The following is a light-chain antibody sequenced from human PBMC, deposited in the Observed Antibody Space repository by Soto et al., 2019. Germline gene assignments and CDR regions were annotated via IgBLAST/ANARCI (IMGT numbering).Light chain of an antibody. V-gene: IGKV3-20*01. Sequence: EIVLTQSPGTLSFSPGERATLSCRASQSVNSNYLTRYQQKSGQAPRLLIYGASSRATGIQDRFSGSGSETDFTGTISSLEPEDCAAYYCQQYGSSPITFGQGTRLEIK. CDR2: GAS. J-gene: IGKJ5*01. CDR3: QQYGSSPIT. CDR1: QSVNSNY.